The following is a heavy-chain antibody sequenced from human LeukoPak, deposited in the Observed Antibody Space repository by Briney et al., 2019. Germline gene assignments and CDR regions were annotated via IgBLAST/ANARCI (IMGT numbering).Heavy chain of an antibody. J-gene: IGHJ4*02. CDR1: GFTFSSYW. Sequence: PGGSLRLSCAASGFTFSSYWMSWVRQAPGKGLEWVANIKQDGSEKYYVDSVKGRFTISRDNAKNSLYLQMNSLRAEDTAVYYCANIAAAGTRTSYFDYWGQGTLVTVSS. V-gene: IGHV3-7*01. D-gene: IGHD6-13*01. CDR2: IKQDGSEK. CDR3: ANIAAAGTRTSYFDY.